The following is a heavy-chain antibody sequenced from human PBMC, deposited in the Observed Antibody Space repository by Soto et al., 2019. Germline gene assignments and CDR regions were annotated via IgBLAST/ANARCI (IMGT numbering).Heavy chain of an antibody. Sequence: QVQLQESGPGLVKPSQTLSLTCTVSGGSISSGGYYWSWIRQHPGKGLEWIGYIYYSGSTYYNPSLKSRVTLSVVTSKNAFSVKLRSVTAADTAVYYCAIEVVAASRYFDYWGQGTLVTVSS. D-gene: IGHD2-15*01. J-gene: IGHJ4*02. V-gene: IGHV4-31*03. CDR3: AIEVVAASRYFDY. CDR2: IYYSGST. CDR1: GGSISSGGYY.